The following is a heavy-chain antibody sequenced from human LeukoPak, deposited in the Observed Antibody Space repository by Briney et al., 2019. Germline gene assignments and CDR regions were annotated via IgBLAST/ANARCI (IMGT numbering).Heavy chain of an antibody. D-gene: IGHD3-10*01. Sequence: WASVKVSCKASGYTFTSYYMHWVRQAPGQGLEWMGIINPSGGSTSYAQRFQGRVTMTRDTSTSTVYMELSSLRSEDTAVYYCARASRAGWFDPWGQGTLVTVSS. J-gene: IGHJ5*02. V-gene: IGHV1-46*01. CDR2: INPSGGST. CDR3: ARASRAGWFDP. CDR1: GYTFTSYY.